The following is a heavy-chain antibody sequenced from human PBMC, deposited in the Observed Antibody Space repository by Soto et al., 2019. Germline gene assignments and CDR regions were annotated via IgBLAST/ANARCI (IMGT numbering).Heavy chain of an antibody. Sequence: SETLSLTCDVSGASVKTDGYYWTWILQHPEKGLEWLGYINYSGTTYNPSLKSRAFLSLDMSKNQFSLSLTSVTAADTAVYYFSTNREYDFYYTDSWGQGSLVTVSS. CDR2: INYSGTT. D-gene: IGHD3-3*01. J-gene: IGHJ4*02. CDR3: STNREYDFYYTDS. CDR1: GASVKTDGYY. V-gene: IGHV4-31*11.